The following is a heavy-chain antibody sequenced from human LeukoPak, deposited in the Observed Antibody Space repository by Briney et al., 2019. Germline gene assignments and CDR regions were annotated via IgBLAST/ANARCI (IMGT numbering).Heavy chain of an antibody. D-gene: IGHD6-19*01. CDR2: LYSGGTT. J-gene: IGHJ4*02. CDR3: ARSIPVDGKLPFAN. V-gene: IGHV3-53*01. Sequence: GGSLRLSCTASGFSVSGNYMSWVRQAPGKGLEWVSSLYSGGTTLYSDSVKGRFTVSRDNSRNTLYLQMNSLRAEDTAVYYCARSIPVDGKLPFANWGQGTLVTVSS. CDR1: GFSVSGNY.